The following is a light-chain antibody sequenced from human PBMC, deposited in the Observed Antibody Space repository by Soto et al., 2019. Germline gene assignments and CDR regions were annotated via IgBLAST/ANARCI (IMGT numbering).Light chain of an antibody. CDR1: QSVSSNY. V-gene: IGKV3-20*01. CDR2: GAS. J-gene: IGKJ4*01. Sequence: EIVLTQSLGTLSLSPGDRATLSCRASQSVSSNYLAWYQQKPGQAPRLLIYGASSRATGIPDRFSGSGSGTDFTLTISRLEPEDFAVYYCQQYDTSTPLTFGGGTKVEIK. CDR3: QQYDTSTPLT.